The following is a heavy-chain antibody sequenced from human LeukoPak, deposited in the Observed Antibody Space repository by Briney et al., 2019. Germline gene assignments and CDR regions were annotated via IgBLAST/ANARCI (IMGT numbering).Heavy chain of an antibody. CDR1: GYTFTIYA. CDR2: INAGNGNT. CDR3: ARGSRHGCSGGSCYPTPFP. V-gene: IGHV1-3*01. J-gene: IGHJ5*02. D-gene: IGHD2-15*01. Sequence: ASVKVSCKASGYTFTIYAMHWVRQAPGQRLEWMGWINAGNGNTKYSQKFQGRVTITRDTSASTAYMELSSLRSEDTAVYYCARGSRHGCSGGSCYPTPFPWGQGTLVTVSS.